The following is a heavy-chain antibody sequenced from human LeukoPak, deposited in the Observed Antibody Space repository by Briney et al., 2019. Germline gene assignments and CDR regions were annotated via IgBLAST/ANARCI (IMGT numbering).Heavy chain of an antibody. CDR3: ARAAYCGGDCYGGSLGY. CDR2: IYYSGST. D-gene: IGHD2-21*02. CDR1: GGSISSGDYY. J-gene: IGHJ4*02. Sequence: PSETLSLTCTVSGGSISSGDYYWRWIRQPPGKGLEWIGYIYYSGSTYYHPSLKSRVTISVDTSKNQFSLKLSSVTAADTAVYYCARAAYCGGDCYGGSLGYWGQGTLVTVSS. V-gene: IGHV4-30-4*01.